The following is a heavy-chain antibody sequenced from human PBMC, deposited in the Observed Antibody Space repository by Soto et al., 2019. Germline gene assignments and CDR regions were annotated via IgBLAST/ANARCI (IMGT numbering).Heavy chain of an antibody. CDR3: ARATGYYDFWSGPYYFDY. CDR1: GFTFSSYE. J-gene: IGHJ4*02. CDR2: ISSSGSTI. Sequence: GGSLRLSCAASGFTFSSYEMNWFRQAPGKGLEWVSYISSSGSTIYYADSVKGRFTISRDNAKNSLYLQMNSLRAEDTAVYYCARATGYYDFWSGPYYFDYWGQGTLVTVSS. D-gene: IGHD3-3*01. V-gene: IGHV3-48*03.